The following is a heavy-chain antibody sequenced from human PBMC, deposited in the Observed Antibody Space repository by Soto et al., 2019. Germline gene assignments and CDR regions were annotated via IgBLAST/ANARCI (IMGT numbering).Heavy chain of an antibody. CDR2: INHSGST. V-gene: IGHV4-34*01. CDR3: ARKWVAARHASAI. Sequence: QVQLQQWGAGLLKPSETLSLTCAVYGGSFSGYYWSWIRQPPGKGLEWIGEINHSGSTNYNPSLKSRFTISVDTSKNQFSLKLSSVTAADTAVYYCARKWVAARHASAIWGQGTMVTVSS. CDR1: GGSFSGYY. J-gene: IGHJ3*02. D-gene: IGHD6-6*01.